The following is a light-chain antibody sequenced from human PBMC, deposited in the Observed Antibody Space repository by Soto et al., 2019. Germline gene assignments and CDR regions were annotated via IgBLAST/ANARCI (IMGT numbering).Light chain of an antibody. J-gene: IGKJ4*01. CDR2: DAS. CDR1: QDISVY. V-gene: IGKV1-33*01. CDR3: QQYHYLPQT. Sequence: DIQMTQSPSSLSASVGDRVTINCRASQDISVYLSWYQQKPGKAPKLLIYDASKLETGVPARFSGGGSGTDFAFTISRLQPEDTATYYCQQYHYLPQTFGGGSKVEI.